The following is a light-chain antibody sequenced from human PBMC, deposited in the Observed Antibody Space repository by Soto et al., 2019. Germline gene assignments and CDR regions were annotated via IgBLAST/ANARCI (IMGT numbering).Light chain of an antibody. CDR3: QKGGIWWT. J-gene: IGKJ1*01. V-gene: IGKV3-11*01. Sequence: NVLTLSPATMTKKKGEGATLSCRASQSVGSYLAWYQQKPGQAPRLLIYDASNRAPGIPARFSGSGSGADFTLTISSLEPEDFAVYYCQKGGIWWTFGKGTRVDTK. CDR1: QSVGSY. CDR2: DAS.